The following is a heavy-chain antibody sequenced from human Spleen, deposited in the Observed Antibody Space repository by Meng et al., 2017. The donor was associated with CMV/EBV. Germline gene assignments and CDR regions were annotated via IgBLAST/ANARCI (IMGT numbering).Heavy chain of an antibody. J-gene: IGHJ4*02. CDR1: GYTFTNYY. CDR3: ASRKEWTGLYSGNSRTVDY. CDR2: ITPIFGSP. V-gene: IGHV1-69*06. D-gene: IGHD4-23*01. Sequence: SVKVSCKASGYTFTNYYVHWVRQAPGQGLEWMGRITPIFGSPNYAQTFQGRLTITADKSSSTTYMELSSLRSEDTAVYYCASRKEWTGLYSGNSRTVDYWGQGTLVTVSS.